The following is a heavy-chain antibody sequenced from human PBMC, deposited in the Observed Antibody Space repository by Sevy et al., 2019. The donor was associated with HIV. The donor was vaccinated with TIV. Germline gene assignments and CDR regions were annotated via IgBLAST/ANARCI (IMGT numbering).Heavy chain of an antibody. CDR2: VSQSGSA. D-gene: IGHD2-15*01. V-gene: IGHV4-34*01. CDR3: ARGPLFSPEYCSGGTCPTIDF. CDR1: GVSFSDYY. Sequence: SETLSLTCAVSGVSFSDYYWAWIRQAPGKGLEWIGEVSQSGSANYNPSLRSRVIMSLDTSKNDVSLKLTSVTAADTAMYYCARGPLFSPEYCSGGTCPTIDFWSQGTLVTVSS. J-gene: IGHJ4*01.